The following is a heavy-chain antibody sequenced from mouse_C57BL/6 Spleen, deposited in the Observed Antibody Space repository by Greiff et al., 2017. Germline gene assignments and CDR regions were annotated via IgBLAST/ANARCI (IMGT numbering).Heavy chain of an antibody. CDR2: IYPGDGDT. Sequence: QVQLQQSGAELVKPGASVKISCKASGYAFSSYWMNWVKQRPGKGLEWIGQIYPGDGDTNYNQKFKGKATLTVDTSSSTAYMQLSSLTSEDSSVYYCARGLYDGYYGNYFDFWGQGTTLTVSS. J-gene: IGHJ2*01. V-gene: IGHV1-80*01. CDR1: GYAFSSYW. CDR3: ARGLYDGYYGNYFDF. D-gene: IGHD2-3*01.